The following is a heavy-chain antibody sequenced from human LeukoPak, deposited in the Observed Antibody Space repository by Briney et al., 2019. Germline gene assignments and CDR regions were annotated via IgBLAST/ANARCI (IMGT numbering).Heavy chain of an antibody. CDR3: AGGGYPDWFDP. CDR2: IYHSGST. Sequence: SETLSLTCAVSGYSISSGYYWGWIRQPPGKGLEWIGSIYHSGSTYYNPSLKSRVTISVDTSKNQFSLKLSSVTAADTAVYYCAGGGYPDWFDPWGQGTLVTVSS. V-gene: IGHV4-38-2*01. D-gene: IGHD6-13*01. J-gene: IGHJ5*02. CDR1: GYSISSGYY.